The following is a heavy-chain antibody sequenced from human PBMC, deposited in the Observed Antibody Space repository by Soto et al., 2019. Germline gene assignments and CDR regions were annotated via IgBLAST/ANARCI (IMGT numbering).Heavy chain of an antibody. Sequence: QITLKEAGPTLVKPTETLTLTCTFSGFSFTTTRIGVGWTRQPPGKALEWLAIIYWDGESRYNPLLRRRLTLTEDTSKNQVVLTMTNMDHKDTATYYCAHSDSTGTTTYFDSWGQGIPVTVAS. CDR1: GFSFTTTRIG. D-gene: IGHD1-1*01. J-gene: IGHJ4*02. V-gene: IGHV2-5*02. CDR2: IYWDGES. CDR3: AHSDSTGTTTYFDS.